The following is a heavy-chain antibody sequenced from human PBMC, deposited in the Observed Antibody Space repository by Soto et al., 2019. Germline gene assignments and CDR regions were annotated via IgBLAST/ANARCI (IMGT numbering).Heavy chain of an antibody. CDR3: ARDGSEWGYGSGNWGWFDP. CDR2: IYYSGST. J-gene: IGHJ5*02. D-gene: IGHD3-10*01. V-gene: IGHV4-61*01. CDR1: GGSVSSGSYY. Sequence: PSETLSLTCTVYGGSVSSGSYYWSWIRQPPXKGLEWIGYIYYSGSTNYNPSLKSRVTISVDTSKNQFCLKLSSLTAADTAVYYSARDGSEWGYGSGNWGWFDPWGQGTLVTVSS.